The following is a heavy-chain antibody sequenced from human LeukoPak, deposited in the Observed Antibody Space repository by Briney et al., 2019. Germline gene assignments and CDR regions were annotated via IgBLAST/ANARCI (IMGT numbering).Heavy chain of an antibody. J-gene: IGHJ4*02. CDR1: GFSLSTSGVG. CDR3: AHSSDYDFWSGYYPHFDY. Sequence: SGPTLVKPTQTLTLTCTFSGFSLSTSGVGVGWIRQPPGKALEWLALIYWNDDKRYSPSLKSRLTITKDTSKNQVVLTMTNMDPVDTATYYCAHSSDYDFWSGYYPHFDYWGQGTLVTVSS. V-gene: IGHV2-5*01. D-gene: IGHD3-3*01. CDR2: IYWNDDK.